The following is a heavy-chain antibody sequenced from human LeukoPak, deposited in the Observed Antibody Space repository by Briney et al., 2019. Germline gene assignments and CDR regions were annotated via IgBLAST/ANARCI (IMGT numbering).Heavy chain of an antibody. CDR2: IKPDASEK. V-gene: IGHV3-7*03. Sequence: GGSLRLSCAASGFTFSNYWMGWVRQAPGKGLEWVANIKPDASEKNSVDSVKGRFTISRDNAKNSLYLQMNSLRAEDTAVYYCAKGGYCSSTSCPMGAFDIWGQGTMVTVSS. D-gene: IGHD2-2*01. CDR1: GFTFSNYW. J-gene: IGHJ3*02. CDR3: AKGGYCSSTSCPMGAFDI.